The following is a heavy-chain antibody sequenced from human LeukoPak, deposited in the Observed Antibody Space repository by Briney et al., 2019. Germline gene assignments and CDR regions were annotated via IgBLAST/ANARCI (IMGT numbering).Heavy chain of an antibody. CDR3: ARNLPEQWLVLGIDY. V-gene: IGHV3-30*03. J-gene: IGHJ4*02. D-gene: IGHD6-19*01. Sequence: GGSLRLSCAASGFTFSSYDMHWVRQAPGKGLEWVAVISYDGSNKYYADSVKGRFTISRDNSKNTLYLQMNSLRAEDTAVYYCARNLPEQWLVLGIDYWGQGTLVTVSS. CDR1: GFTFSSYD. CDR2: ISYDGSNK.